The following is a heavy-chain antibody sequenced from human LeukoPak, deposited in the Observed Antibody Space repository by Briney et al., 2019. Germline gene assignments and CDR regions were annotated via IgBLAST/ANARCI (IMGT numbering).Heavy chain of an antibody. J-gene: IGHJ4*02. CDR1: GYTLTELS. Sequence: ASVKVSCKVSGYTLTELSMHWVRQAPGKGLEWMGGFDPEDGETIYAQKFQGRVTMTEDTSTDTAYMELSSLRSEDTAVYYCATGSLDYYDSSGYSYCFDYWGQGTLVTVSS. CDR3: ATGSLDYYDSSGYSYCFDY. D-gene: IGHD3-22*01. V-gene: IGHV1-24*01. CDR2: FDPEDGET.